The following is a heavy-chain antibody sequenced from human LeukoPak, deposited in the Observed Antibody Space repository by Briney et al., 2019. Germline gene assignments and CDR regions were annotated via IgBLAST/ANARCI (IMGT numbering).Heavy chain of an antibody. CDR2: INPNSGGT. CDR3: ARGAYIVGTTAFDY. Sequence: ASVKVSCKASGYTFTDYYMHWVRQPPGPGLEWMGWINPNSGGTNYAQKFQGRVTMTRDTSISTAYMELSSLRSDDTAVYYCARGAYIVGTTAFDYWGQGTLVTVSS. J-gene: IGHJ4*02. V-gene: IGHV1-2*02. D-gene: IGHD1-26*01. CDR1: GYTFTDYY.